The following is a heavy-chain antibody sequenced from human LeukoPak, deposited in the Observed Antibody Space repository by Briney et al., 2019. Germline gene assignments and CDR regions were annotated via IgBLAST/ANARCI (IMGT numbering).Heavy chain of an antibody. D-gene: IGHD1-26*01. V-gene: IGHV3-64*01. CDR2: IDRNGVGT. J-gene: IGHJ6*03. Sequence: GGSLRLSCAASGFTFSSYGMHWVRQAPGKGLEFVSAIDRNGVGTYYANSVRGRFTISRDNSKNTLYLQMGSLRPEDMAIYFCARNGAVGTTNYFYMDVWGKGTTVTISS. CDR1: GFTFSSYG. CDR3: ARNGAVGTTNYFYMDV.